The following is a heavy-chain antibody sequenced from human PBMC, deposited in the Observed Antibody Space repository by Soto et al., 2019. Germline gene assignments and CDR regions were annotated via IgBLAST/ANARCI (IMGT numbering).Heavy chain of an antibody. CDR1: GFTFSSYG. J-gene: IGHJ4*02. CDR3: ARDYDFWSGYSPPDY. V-gene: IGHV3-30*03. D-gene: IGHD3-3*01. Sequence: GGSLRLSCAASGFTFSSYGMHWVRQAPGKGLEWVAVISYDGSNKYYADSVKGRFTISRDNSKNTLYLQMNSLRAEDTAVYYCARDYDFWSGYSPPDYWGQGTLVTVSS. CDR2: ISYDGSNK.